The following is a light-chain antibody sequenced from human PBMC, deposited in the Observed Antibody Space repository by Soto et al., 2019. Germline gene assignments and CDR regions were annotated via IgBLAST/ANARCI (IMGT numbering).Light chain of an antibody. Sequence: IQTTQSPSSLSASVGDRVTITCRASHNLNHDLSWYQQIPGKAPKLLIDAASSLQSGVASRFSGSGSATDFTLTISSLQPEDFTTYFCQQGYNMPLTFGGGTNVDIK. J-gene: IGKJ4*01. CDR2: AAS. CDR1: HNLNHD. V-gene: IGKV1-39*01. CDR3: QQGYNMPLT.